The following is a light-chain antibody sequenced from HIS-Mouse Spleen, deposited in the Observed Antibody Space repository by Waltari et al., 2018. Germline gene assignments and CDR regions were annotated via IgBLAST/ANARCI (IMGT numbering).Light chain of an antibody. CDR1: RSDGGGLNL. CDR2: EGS. J-gene: IGLJ3*02. Sequence: QSALTQPAPVSGVSGQAVTISLTGNRSDGGGLNLGPLYQQHPGKAPKLMIYEGSKRPSGVSNRFSGSKSGNTASLTISGLQAEDEADYYCCSYAGSSTWVFGGGTKLTVL. CDR3: CSYAGSSTWV. V-gene: IGLV2-23*01.